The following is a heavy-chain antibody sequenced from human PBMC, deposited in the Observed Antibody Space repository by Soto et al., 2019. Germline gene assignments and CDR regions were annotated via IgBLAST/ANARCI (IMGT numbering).Heavy chain of an antibody. Sequence: GESLKISCKGSGYSFTSYWIGWVRQMPGKGLEWMGIIYPGDSDTRYSPSFQGQVTISADKSISTAYLQWSSLKASDTAMYYCARKGHIGYDLGYYYYYMDVWGKGIMVTVSS. J-gene: IGHJ6*03. D-gene: IGHD5-12*01. CDR1: GYSFTSYW. V-gene: IGHV5-51*01. CDR3: ARKGHIGYDLGYYYYYMDV. CDR2: IYPGDSDT.